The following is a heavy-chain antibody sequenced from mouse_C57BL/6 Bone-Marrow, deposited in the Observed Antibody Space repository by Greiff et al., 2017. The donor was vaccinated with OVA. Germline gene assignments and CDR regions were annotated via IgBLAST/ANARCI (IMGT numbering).Heavy chain of an antibody. Sequence: QVQLQQPGAELVKPGASVKMSCKASGYTFTSYWITWVKQRPGQGLEWIGDIYPGSGSTNYNEKFKSKATLTVDTSSSTAYMQRRSLTSEDFAVYYCARAPYYFDYWDQGTTLTVSS. CDR1: GYTFTSYW. CDR3: ARAPYYFDY. V-gene: IGHV1-55*01. CDR2: IYPGSGST. J-gene: IGHJ2*01.